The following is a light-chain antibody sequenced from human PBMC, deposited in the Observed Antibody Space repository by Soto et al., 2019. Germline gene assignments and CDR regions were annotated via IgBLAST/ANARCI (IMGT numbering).Light chain of an antibody. CDR1: QSVSNSY. CDR2: DAS. CDR3: QQYGTSPWT. J-gene: IGKJ2*01. Sequence: EIVLTQSPATLSLSPGERATLSCGASQSVSNSYLDLYQHKPGLAPRLLISDASSGAPGIPDRFSGSGSGTDFTLTISRVEAEDFAVYYCQQYGTSPWTFGQGTKLEIK. V-gene: IGKV3D-20*01.